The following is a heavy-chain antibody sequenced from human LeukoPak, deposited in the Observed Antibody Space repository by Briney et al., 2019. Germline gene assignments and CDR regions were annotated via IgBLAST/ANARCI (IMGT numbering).Heavy chain of an antibody. J-gene: IGHJ6*02. CDR2: INHSGST. Sequence: SETLSLTCAVYGGSFSGYYWSWIRQPPGKGLEWIGEINHSGSTNYNPSLKSRVTISVDTSKNQFSLKLSSVTAADTAVYYCARGGGYCSSTSCYRGYYCYYGMDVWGQGTTVTVSS. CDR1: GGSFSGYY. D-gene: IGHD2-2*01. CDR3: ARGGGYCSSTSCYRGYYCYYGMDV. V-gene: IGHV4-34*01.